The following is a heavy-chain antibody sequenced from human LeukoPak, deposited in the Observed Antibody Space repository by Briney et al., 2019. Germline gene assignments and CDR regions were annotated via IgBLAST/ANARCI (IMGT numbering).Heavy chain of an antibody. V-gene: IGHV3-53*01. CDR1: GFTVSSNS. Sequence: GGSLRLSCAASGFTVSSNSLSWVRQAPGQGLEWVSVIYSGGTTYYADSVRGRFTISRDNSKNTLYLQMNSLRAEDTAVYYCATDSSGRPFDSWGQGTLVTVSS. CDR3: ATDSSGRPFDS. D-gene: IGHD3-10*01. CDR2: IYSGGTT. J-gene: IGHJ4*02.